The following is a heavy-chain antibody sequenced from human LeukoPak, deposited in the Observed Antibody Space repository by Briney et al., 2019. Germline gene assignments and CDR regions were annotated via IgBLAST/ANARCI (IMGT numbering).Heavy chain of an antibody. D-gene: IGHD5-18*01. CDR1: GYTFTIYA. CDR2: INAGNGNT. CDR3: ARDRAMALFDY. V-gene: IGHV1-3*01. J-gene: IGHJ4*02. Sequence: ASVKVSCKASGYTFTIYAMHWVRQAPGQRLEWMGWINAGNGNTKYSQKFQGRVTITRDTSASTAYMELSSLRSEDTAVYYCARDRAMALFDYWGQGTLVTVSS.